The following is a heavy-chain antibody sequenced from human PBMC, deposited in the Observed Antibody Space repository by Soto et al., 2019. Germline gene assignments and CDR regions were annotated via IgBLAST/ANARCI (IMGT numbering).Heavy chain of an antibody. J-gene: IGHJ4*02. CDR2: INHSGST. Sequence: SETLSLTCAVYGGSFSGYYWSWIRQPPGKGLEWIGEINHSGSTNYNPSLKSRVTISLDTSKNQFSLKLTSVTAADTAVYYCARDKITGLFDYWGQGTLVTVSS. CDR3: ARDKITGLFDY. D-gene: IGHD2-8*02. V-gene: IGHV4-34*01. CDR1: GGSFSGYY.